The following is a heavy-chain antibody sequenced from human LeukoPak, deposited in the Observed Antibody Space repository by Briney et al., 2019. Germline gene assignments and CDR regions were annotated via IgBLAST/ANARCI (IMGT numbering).Heavy chain of an antibody. CDR2: IYYSGST. CDR3: ARHVSVGEQWLVDAFDI. D-gene: IGHD6-19*01. Sequence: PSETLSLTCTVSGGSISSYYWSWIRQPPGKGLEWIGYIYYSGSTNYNPSLKSRVTISVDTSKNQFSLKLSSVTAADTAVYYCARHVSVGEQWLVDAFDIWGQGTMVTVSP. V-gene: IGHV4-59*08. CDR1: GGSISSYY. J-gene: IGHJ3*02.